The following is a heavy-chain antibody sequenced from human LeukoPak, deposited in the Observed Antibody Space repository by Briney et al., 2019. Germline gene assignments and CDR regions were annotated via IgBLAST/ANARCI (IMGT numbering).Heavy chain of an antibody. D-gene: IGHD1-26*01. Sequence: GGPLRLSCAASGFTFSSYGMHWVRQAPGKGLEWVAVISYDGSNKYYADSVKGRFTISRDNSKNTLYLQMNSLRAEDTAVYYCAKGFNRWWWELLPYYGMGVWGQGTTVTVSS. J-gene: IGHJ6*02. CDR2: ISYDGSNK. CDR3: AKGFNRWWWELLPYYGMGV. V-gene: IGHV3-30*18. CDR1: GFTFSSYG.